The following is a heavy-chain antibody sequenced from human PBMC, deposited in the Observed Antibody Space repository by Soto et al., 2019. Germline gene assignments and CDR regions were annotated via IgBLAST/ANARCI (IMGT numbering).Heavy chain of an antibody. CDR2: IYYSGST. J-gene: IGHJ5*01. V-gene: IGHV4-59*06. CDR3: VRLVGNSWLDS. D-gene: IGHD2-2*01. CDR1: GGSISSYY. Sequence: SETLSLTCTVSGGSISSYYWSWIRQPPGKGLEWIGYIYYSGSTYYNPSLKSRVTISVDTSKNQFSLHLNSVTPDDTAVYYCVRLVGNSWLDSWGQGTLVTVSS.